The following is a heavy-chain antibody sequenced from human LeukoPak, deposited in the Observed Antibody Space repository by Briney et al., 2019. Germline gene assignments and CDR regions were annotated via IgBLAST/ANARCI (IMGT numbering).Heavy chain of an antibody. Sequence: GESLKISCRGSGYSFSSYCIGWVRQMPGEGLEWMGNILPGNSDTKYSPSSQGRVTISADKSVSTAYLQWSSLRASDTAMYYCARQGSSWTVDYWGQGTLVTVSS. D-gene: IGHD6-13*01. V-gene: IGHV5-51*01. CDR2: ILPGNSDT. CDR3: ARQGSSWTVDY. CDR1: GYSFSSYC. J-gene: IGHJ4*02.